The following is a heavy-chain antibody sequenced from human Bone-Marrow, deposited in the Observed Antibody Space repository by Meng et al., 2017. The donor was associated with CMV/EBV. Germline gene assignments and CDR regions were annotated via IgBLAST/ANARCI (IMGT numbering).Heavy chain of an antibody. CDR2: ISGSGGST. D-gene: IGHD3-10*01. J-gene: IGHJ6*02. Sequence: GESLKISCAASGFTFSSYAMSWVRQAPGKGLEWVSAISGSGGSTYYADSVKGRFTISRDNSKNSLYLQMNSLRAEDTAVYYCARGLGSGIWYYGMDVWGRGTTVTVSS. CDR1: GFTFSSYA. CDR3: ARGLGSGIWYYGMDV. V-gene: IGHV3-23*01.